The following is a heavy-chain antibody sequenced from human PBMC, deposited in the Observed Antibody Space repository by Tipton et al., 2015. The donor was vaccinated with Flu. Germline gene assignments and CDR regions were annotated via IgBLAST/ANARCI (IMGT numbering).Heavy chain of an antibody. J-gene: IGHJ6*02. CDR3: ARDRSDYVWGGNGVGGLDV. D-gene: IGHD3-16*01. CDR1: GFTFGGSW. V-gene: IGHV3-74*01. CDR2: LNPDGRAT. Sequence: SLRLSCEASGFTFGGSWMHWVRQVPGKGLLWVSRLNPDGRATAYADSVKGRFTISRDNAEKTLYLQMNSLRAEDTAVYYCARDRSDYVWGGNGVGGLDVWGQGTKVTVSS.